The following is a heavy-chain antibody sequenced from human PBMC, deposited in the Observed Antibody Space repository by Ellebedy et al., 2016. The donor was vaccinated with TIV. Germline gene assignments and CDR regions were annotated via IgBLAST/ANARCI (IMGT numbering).Heavy chain of an antibody. CDR1: GGSISSYY. D-gene: IGHD3-3*01. V-gene: IGHV4-59*01. Sequence: SETLSLTCTVSGGSISSYYWSWIRQPPGKGLEWIGYIYYSGSTNYNPSLKSRVTIAVDTSKNQFSLKLSSVTAADTAVYYCARDFDGSVGYYPFHYWGQGTLVTVSS. CDR2: IYYSGST. J-gene: IGHJ4*02. CDR3: ARDFDGSVGYYPFHY.